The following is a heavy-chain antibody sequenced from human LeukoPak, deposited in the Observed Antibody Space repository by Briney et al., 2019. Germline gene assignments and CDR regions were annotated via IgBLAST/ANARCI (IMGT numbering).Heavy chain of an antibody. CDR2: ITSSSSYI. Sequence: NAGGSLRLSCAASGFTFSNAWMRWVRQAPGKGLEWVSSITSSSSYIFYADSLKGRFTISRDNAKSSLYLQMNSLRDEDTAVYYCARGRDWGLSGSCYDSDYWGQGTLVTVSS. CDR3: ARGRDWGLSGSCYDSDY. D-gene: IGHD1-26*01. V-gene: IGHV3-21*01. CDR1: GFTFSNAW. J-gene: IGHJ4*02.